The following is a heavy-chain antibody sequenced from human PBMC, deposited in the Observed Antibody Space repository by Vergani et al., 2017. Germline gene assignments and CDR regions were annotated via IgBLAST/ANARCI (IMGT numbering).Heavy chain of an antibody. J-gene: IGHJ5*02. V-gene: IGHV1-18*01. CDR2: ISASNGHT. CDR3: ARGRLKIEGVTSNWFDR. D-gene: IGHD1-26*01. CDR1: GYTFTTYG. Sequence: QVQLVQSGTEVKKPGASVKVSCKASGYTFTTYGISWVRQAPGQGLEWMGWISASNGHTNYAQKLLGRVTMTTDRSTSTAYMELRSLRSDDTAVYYCARGRLKIEGVTSNWFDRWGQGTLVTVSS.